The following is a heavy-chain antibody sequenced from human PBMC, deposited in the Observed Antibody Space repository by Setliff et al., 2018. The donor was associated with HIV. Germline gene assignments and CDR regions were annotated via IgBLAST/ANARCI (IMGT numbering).Heavy chain of an antibody. CDR2: MYYGGST. CDR1: GGSFRVYY. D-gene: IGHD3-10*01. CDR3: ARGNYYASGLDY. J-gene: IGHJ4*02. Sequence: SQTLSLTCTVSGGSFRVYYWTWVRQPPGKGLEWIGNMYYGGSTNSNPSLKSRVTMSIDASKNQFSLNLRSVTAADTATYYCARGNYYASGLDYWGQGTLVTVSS. V-gene: IGHV4-59*01.